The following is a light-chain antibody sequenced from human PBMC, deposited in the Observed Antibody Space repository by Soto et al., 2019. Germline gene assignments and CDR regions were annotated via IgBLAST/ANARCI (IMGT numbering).Light chain of an antibody. CDR1: SSNIGAGYD. V-gene: IGLV1-40*01. Sequence: QSALTQPPSVSGAPGQRVTISCTGRSSNIGAGYDVHWYQQLPATAPKLLIYANSNRPSGVPGRFSGSKSGTSASLAITGLQAEDESDYYCQSYDSSLSGYVFGTGTKVTVL. CDR2: ANS. J-gene: IGLJ1*01. CDR3: QSYDSSLSGYV.